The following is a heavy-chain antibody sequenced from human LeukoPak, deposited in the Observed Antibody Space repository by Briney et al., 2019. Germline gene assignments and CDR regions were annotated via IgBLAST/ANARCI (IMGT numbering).Heavy chain of an antibody. D-gene: IGHD5-24*01. CDR1: GGSSSGYY. Sequence: SETLSLTCAVYGGSSSGYYWSWIRQPPGKGLEWIGEINHSGSTNYNPSLKSRVTISVDTSKNQFSLKLRSVTAADTAVYYCARRSYNSPFRYWGQGTLVTVSS. CDR3: ARRSYNSPFRY. CDR2: INHSGST. J-gene: IGHJ4*02. V-gene: IGHV4-34*01.